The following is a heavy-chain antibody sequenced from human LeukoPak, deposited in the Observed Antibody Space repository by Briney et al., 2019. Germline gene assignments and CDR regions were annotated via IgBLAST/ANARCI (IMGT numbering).Heavy chain of an antibody. V-gene: IGHV3-9*01. CDR1: EITFEDYA. J-gene: IGHJ3*02. CDR2: ISWNSGSI. Sequence: GGSLRLSCAASEITFEDYAMHWVRQAPGKGLEWVSGISWNSGSIAYADSVKGRFTISRDNAENSLYLQMNSLRPEDTALYYCAKDSVGWPRSSSAFDIWGQGTRVTVSS. D-gene: IGHD5-12*01. CDR3: AKDSVGWPRSSSAFDI.